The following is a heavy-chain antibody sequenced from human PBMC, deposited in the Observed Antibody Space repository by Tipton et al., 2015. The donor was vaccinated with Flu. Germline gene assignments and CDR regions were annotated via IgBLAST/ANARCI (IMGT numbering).Heavy chain of an antibody. CDR1: GYSISSGYY. Sequence: TLSLTCAVSGYSISSGYYWGWIRQPPGKGLEWIGSIYHSGSTYYNPSLKSRVTISVDTSKNQFSLKLSSVTAADTAVYYCARWGLMVYAIPVGFAFDIWGQGTMVTVSS. D-gene: IGHD2-8*01. CDR2: IYHSGST. J-gene: IGHJ3*02. V-gene: IGHV4-38-2*01. CDR3: ARWGLMVYAIPVGFAFDI.